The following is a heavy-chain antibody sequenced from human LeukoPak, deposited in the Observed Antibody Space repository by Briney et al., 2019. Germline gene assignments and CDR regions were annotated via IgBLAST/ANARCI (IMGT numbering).Heavy chain of an antibody. CDR3: ARDVALVYYDILTGYWGGGYYYYGMDV. J-gene: IGHJ6*02. V-gene: IGHV3-21*01. CDR1: GFTFSSYS. CDR2: ISSSSSYI. D-gene: IGHD3-9*01. Sequence: GGSLRLSCAASGFTFSSYSMNWVRQAPGKGLEWVSSISSSSSYIYYADSVKGRFTISRDNAKNSLYLQMNSLRAEDTAVYYCARDVALVYYDILTGYWGGGYYYYGMDVWGQGTTVTVSS.